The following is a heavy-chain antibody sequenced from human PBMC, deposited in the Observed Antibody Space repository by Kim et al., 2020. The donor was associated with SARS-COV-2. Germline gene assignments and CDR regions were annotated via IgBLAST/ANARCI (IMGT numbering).Heavy chain of an antibody. CDR3: ARGPNYSPFDY. CDR2: K. J-gene: IGHJ4*02. V-gene: IGHV3-48*03. D-gene: IGHD4-4*01. Sequence: KYYASYVRGRFTISGDNDKNTLYLQMNSLRAEDTAVYYCARGPNYSPFDYWGQGTLVTVSS.